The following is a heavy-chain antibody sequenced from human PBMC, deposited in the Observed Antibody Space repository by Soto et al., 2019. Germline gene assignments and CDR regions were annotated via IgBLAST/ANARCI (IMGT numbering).Heavy chain of an antibody. D-gene: IGHD7-27*01. V-gene: IGHV1-2*02. CDR1: GYTFTGSS. CDR2: INPNSGGT. Sequence: QVQLVQSGAEVKKPGASVNVSCEASGYTFTGSSIHCMRQAPGQGLEWMGYINPNSGGTIFAQKFQGRVTMTRDTSISTAYMELSRVASDDTAVYYCARDLTGDPNYWGQGTLVTVSS. J-gene: IGHJ4*02. CDR3: ARDLTGDPNY.